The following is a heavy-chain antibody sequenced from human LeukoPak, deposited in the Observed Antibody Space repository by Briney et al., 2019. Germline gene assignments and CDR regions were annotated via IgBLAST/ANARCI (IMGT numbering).Heavy chain of an antibody. V-gene: IGHV3-23*01. CDR3: ARDGAATTDYFDY. Sequence: GGSLRLSCAVSGFAFGSEAMSWVRQSPARGLEWVASISPGGGTTYYADYVKGRFTISRDNAKNTLYLQMNSLRAEDTAVYYCARDGAATTDYFDYWGQGTLVTVSS. J-gene: IGHJ4*02. CDR1: GFAFGSEA. D-gene: IGHD4-17*01. CDR2: ISPGGGTT.